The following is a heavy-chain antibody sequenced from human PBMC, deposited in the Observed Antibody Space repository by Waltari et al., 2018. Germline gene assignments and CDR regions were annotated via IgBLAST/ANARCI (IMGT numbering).Heavy chain of an antibody. CDR2: ISRTGGGT. V-gene: IGHV3-23*01. CDR1: GFTFKNYV. Sequence: EVQLLDSGGGLVQPGGSLRLSCAASGFTFKNYVMAWVRQAPGKGLEWVSGISRTGGGTYYTDSVKGRFTISRDNSKNILYLQMNSLRAEDTAIYYCAKGGGSTRLPYFFDSWGQGALVTVSS. J-gene: IGHJ4*02. CDR3: AKGGGSTRLPYFFDS. D-gene: IGHD4-17*01.